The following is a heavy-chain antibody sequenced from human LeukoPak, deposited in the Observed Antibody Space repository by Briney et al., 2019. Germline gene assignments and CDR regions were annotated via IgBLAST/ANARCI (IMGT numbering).Heavy chain of an antibody. CDR1: GFSFDTFS. J-gene: IGHJ6*02. CDR2: ISNDESKI. V-gene: IGHV3-30-3*01. D-gene: IGHD2-8*01. Sequence: QPGGSLRLSCTAFGFSFDTFSMHWVRQIPGKGLEWVAVISNDESKIYYAGSVKGRFTISRDNSRSTLYLQMDSLRPDDTAVYYCARSNVPSKWWAYAMDVWGQGTMVTVSS. CDR3: ARSNVPSKWWAYAMDV.